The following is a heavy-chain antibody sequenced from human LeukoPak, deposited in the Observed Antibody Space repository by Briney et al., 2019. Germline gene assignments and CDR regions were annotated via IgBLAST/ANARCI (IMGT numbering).Heavy chain of an antibody. CDR2: IIQMFGAT. V-gene: IGHV1-69*05. J-gene: IGHJ6*03. CDR3: ASRPENIAGRPVPYYYYMDV. D-gene: IGHD6-6*01. CDR1: GFTFTGYY. Sequence: GASVKVSCKTSGFTFTGYYVHWVRQAPGQGLEWMGGIIQMFGATDYAQKFQGRVTITTDESTSTVYMELTSLRSEDTAVYYCASRPENIAGRPVPYYYYMDVWGRGTTVTVSS.